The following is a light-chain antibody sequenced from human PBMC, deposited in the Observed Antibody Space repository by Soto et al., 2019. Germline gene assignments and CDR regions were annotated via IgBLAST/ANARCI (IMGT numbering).Light chain of an antibody. CDR1: SSDVGGYNY. CDR3: SADAGNNVV. V-gene: IGLV2-8*01. J-gene: IGLJ2*01. Sequence: QSALTQPPSASGSPGQSVTISCTGTSSDVGGYNYVSWYQQHPGKAPKLMIYEVSKRPSGVPDRFSGSKSGNTASLTVSGLQAEDEDDYYCSADAGNNVVFGGGTKLTVL. CDR2: EVS.